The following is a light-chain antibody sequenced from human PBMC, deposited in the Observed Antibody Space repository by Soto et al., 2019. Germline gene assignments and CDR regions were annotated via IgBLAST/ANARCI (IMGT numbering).Light chain of an antibody. V-gene: IGKV3-20*01. CDR3: QQYDDSPRT. Sequence: EIVGTQSPGTLYFSPGDRATLSCRASRSLRNNYIAWYQQKLGQDPKLLIYDASIRATGVPDRFSGSGSEADFARNIVRLEPQDFALYHCQQYDDSPRTFVQGT. J-gene: IGKJ2*01. CDR1: RSLRNNY. CDR2: DAS.